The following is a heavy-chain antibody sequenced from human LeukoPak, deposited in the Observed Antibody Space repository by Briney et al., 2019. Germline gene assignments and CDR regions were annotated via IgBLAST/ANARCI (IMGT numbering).Heavy chain of an antibody. CDR1: GFTFSSYG. V-gene: IGHV3-33*01. CDR2: IWYDGSNK. Sequence: GGSLRLFCAASGFTFSSYGMHWVRQAPGKGLEWVAVIWYDGSNKYYADSVKGRFTISRDNSKNTLYLQMNSLRAEDTAVYYCARERDGYGYFDYWGQGTLVTVSS. D-gene: IGHD5-24*01. J-gene: IGHJ4*02. CDR3: ARERDGYGYFDY.